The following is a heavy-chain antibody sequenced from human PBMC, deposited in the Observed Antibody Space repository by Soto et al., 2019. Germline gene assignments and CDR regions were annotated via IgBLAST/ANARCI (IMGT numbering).Heavy chain of an antibody. CDR1: GFDFSYYT. Sequence: EVHLVESGGRLVKPGESLRLSCVASGFDFSYYTMNWVRQAPGKGLEWVSAISASSSHKYSADSVRGRFTCSRDNANNSLYLQMNNLRVEDTAVYYCARLRSDAFDIWGQGTLVTVSS. V-gene: IGHV3-21*01. J-gene: IGHJ3*02. D-gene: IGHD4-17*01. CDR3: ARLRSDAFDI. CDR2: ISASSSHK.